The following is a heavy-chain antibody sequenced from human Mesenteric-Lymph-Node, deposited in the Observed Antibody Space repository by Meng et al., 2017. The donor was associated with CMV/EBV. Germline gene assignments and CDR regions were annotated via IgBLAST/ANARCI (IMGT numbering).Heavy chain of an antibody. V-gene: IGHV3-23*03. CDR3: AKITYSDYGTASYGMDV. D-gene: IGHD4-11*01. Sequence: GGSLRLSCTASGFIFSNYAMNWVRQAPGKGLEWVSIIFGESGTFYADSVKGRFTISRDNSKGTLYLQMNSLRAEDTAVYYCAKITYSDYGTASYGMDVWGQGTTVTVSS. J-gene: IGHJ6*02. CDR2: IFGESGT. CDR1: GFIFSNYA.